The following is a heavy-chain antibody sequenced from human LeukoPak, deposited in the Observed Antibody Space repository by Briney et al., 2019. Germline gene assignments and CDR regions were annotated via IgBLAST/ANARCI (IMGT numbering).Heavy chain of an antibody. CDR2: IIPIFGTA. V-gene: IGHV1-69*06. J-gene: IGHJ6*03. Sequence: SVKVSCKASGGTFSSYAISWVRQAPGQGLEWMGGIIPIFGTANYAQKFQGRVTITADKSTSTAYMELSSLRSEDTAVYYCARVGRKDPGDYYYYYYMDVWGKGTTVTVSS. CDR3: ARVGRKDPGDYYYYYYMDV. CDR1: GGTFSSYA. D-gene: IGHD2-15*01.